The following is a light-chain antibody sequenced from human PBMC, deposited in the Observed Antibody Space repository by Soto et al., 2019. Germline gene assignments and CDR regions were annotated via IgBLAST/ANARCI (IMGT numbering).Light chain of an antibody. J-gene: IGKJ4*01. CDR1: QGISSW. CDR2: AAS. CDR3: QQLRMYPST. Sequence: DIQMTQSPSSVSASVGDRVTVTCRASQGISSWLAWYQKKPGKAPKLLIYAASSLQSGVPSRFSGSGSGTDFTLTISSLQPEDCATYYCQQLRMYPSTFGGGTKVDIK. V-gene: IGKV1-12*01.